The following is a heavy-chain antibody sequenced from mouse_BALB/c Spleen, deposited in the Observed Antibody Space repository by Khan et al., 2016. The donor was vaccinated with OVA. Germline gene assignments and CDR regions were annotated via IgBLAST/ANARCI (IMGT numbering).Heavy chain of an antibody. CDR1: GYSITSGYG. V-gene: IGHV3-2*02. CDR2: ISYSGST. Sequence: EVQLQESGPGLVKPSQSLSLTCTVTGYSITSGYGWNWIRQFPGNKLEWMGYISYSGSTTSNPSLKSRISITRDTSKNQFFLQCNSVTTEDTATYYCARTARIKYWGQGTTLTVSS. CDR3: ARTARIKY. J-gene: IGHJ2*01. D-gene: IGHD1-2*01.